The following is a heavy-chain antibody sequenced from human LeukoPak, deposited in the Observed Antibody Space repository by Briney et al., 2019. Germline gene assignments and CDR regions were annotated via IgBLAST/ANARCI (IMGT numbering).Heavy chain of an antibody. CDR3: AREGEAAALVWFDP. V-gene: IGHV3-21*01. CDR2: ISSSSSYI. D-gene: IGHD6-13*01. J-gene: IGHJ5*02. CDR1: GFTFSSYS. Sequence: PGGSLRLSCAASGFTFSSYSMNWVRQAPGKGREWVSSISSSSSYIYYAESVKGRFTISRDNAKNSLYLQMNSLRAEDTAVYYRAREGEAAALVWFDPWGQGTLVTVSS.